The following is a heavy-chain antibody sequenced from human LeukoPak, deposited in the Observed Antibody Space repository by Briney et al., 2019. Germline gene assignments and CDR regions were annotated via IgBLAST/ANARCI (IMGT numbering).Heavy chain of an antibody. D-gene: IGHD1-26*01. CDR3: AKDVRVGGGGMDF. J-gene: IGHJ6*02. CDR2: ISGSGVNT. Sequence: GGSLRLSCAASGFTFSNYAMNWVRQAPGKGLEWVSLISGSGVNTYYADSVKGRFTISRDTSKNTVSLQMNSLRGEDTAVYYCAKDVRVGGGGMDFWSQGTPVTVSS. CDR1: GFTFSNYA. V-gene: IGHV3-23*01.